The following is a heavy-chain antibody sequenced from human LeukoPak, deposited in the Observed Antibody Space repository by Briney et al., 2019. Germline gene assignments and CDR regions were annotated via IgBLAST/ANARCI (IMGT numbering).Heavy chain of an antibody. CDR1: GFTFSSYA. J-gene: IGHJ4*02. CDR3: AKDSSMMPLGFDY. CDR2: ISGSGGST. D-gene: IGHD2/OR15-2a*01. Sequence: GGSLRLSCAASGFTFSSYATSWVRQAPGKGLEWVSAISGSGGSTYYADSVKGRFTISRDNSKNTLYLQMNSLRAEDTAVYYCAKDSSMMPLGFDYWGQGTLVTVSS. V-gene: IGHV3-23*01.